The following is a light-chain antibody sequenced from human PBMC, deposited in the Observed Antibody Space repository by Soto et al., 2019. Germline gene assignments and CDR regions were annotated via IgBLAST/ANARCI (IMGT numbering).Light chain of an antibody. Sequence: EIVLTQSPGTLSLSPGERATLSCRASQSVSSSYLVWYQQKPGQAPGLLIYGASSRATGTPDRFSGSGSGTDFTLTISRLEPEDFEVYYCQQYDSSSYTFGQGTKVDIK. CDR3: QQYDSSSYT. J-gene: IGKJ2*01. CDR2: GAS. V-gene: IGKV3-20*01. CDR1: QSVSSSY.